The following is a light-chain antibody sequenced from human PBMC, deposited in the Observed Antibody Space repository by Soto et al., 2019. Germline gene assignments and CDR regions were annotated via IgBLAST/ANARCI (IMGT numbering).Light chain of an antibody. J-gene: IGKJ1*01. CDR1: QSVSSN. Sequence: EIVFTQSPGTLSVSPGERATLSCRASQSVSSNLAWYQQKPGQAPSLLIYGAFTRATGIPARFSGTGSGTEFTLTISSLQSEDFALYYCQQYNDWPLTFGQGTKVAIK. CDR2: GAF. V-gene: IGKV3-15*01. CDR3: QQYNDWPLT.